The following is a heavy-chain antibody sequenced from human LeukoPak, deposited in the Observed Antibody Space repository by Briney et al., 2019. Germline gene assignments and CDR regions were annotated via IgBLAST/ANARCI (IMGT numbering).Heavy chain of an antibody. V-gene: IGHV4-39*07. Sequence: SETLSLTCTVSGGSISSNNYYWGWIRQPPGKGLEWIGSIYYSGSTYYNPSLKSRVTISVDTSKNQFSLKLSSVAAADTAIYYCARTPRNYDSSGYSPDSWGQGTLVTVSS. J-gene: IGHJ4*02. CDR2: IYYSGST. D-gene: IGHD3-22*01. CDR1: GGSISSNNYY. CDR3: ARTPRNYDSSGYSPDS.